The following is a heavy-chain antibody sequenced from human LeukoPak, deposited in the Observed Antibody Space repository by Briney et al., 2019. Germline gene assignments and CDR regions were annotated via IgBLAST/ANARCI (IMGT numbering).Heavy chain of an antibody. CDR2: ICSGGST. D-gene: IGHD3-16*01. Sequence: GGSLRLSCAVSGFTFSTYWMTWVRQAPGKGLEWVSVICSGGSTYYADSVKGRFTISRDNSKNTLYLQMNSLRAEDTAVYYCTTLVYYYYYMDVWGKGTTVTISS. CDR1: GFTFSTYW. CDR3: TTLVYYYYYMDV. V-gene: IGHV3-53*01. J-gene: IGHJ6*03.